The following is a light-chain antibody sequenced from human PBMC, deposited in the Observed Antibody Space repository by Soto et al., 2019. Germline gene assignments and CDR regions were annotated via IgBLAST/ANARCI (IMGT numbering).Light chain of an antibody. J-gene: IGKJ4*01. V-gene: IGKV3-11*01. Sequence: EIVLTQSPATLSLSPGERATLSCRASQSVSSYLAWYQQKPGQAPRLLIYDASNRATGIPARVSGSGSGTEFRLTIGSLEPEDVAVYYCQQRSNPLTVGGGTKVEIK. CDR2: DAS. CDR3: QQRSNPLT. CDR1: QSVSSY.